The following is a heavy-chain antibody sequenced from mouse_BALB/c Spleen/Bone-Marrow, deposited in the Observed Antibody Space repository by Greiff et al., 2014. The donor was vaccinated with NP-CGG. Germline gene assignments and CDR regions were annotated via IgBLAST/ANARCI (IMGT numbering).Heavy chain of an antibody. J-gene: IGHJ4*01. CDR3: ARGLRGYAMDY. CDR1: GFTFSSYP. Sequence: DVKLVESGGGLVQPGGSLKLSCAASGFTFSSYPMSWVRQTPANWLEWVAYISNGGGSTYYPDTVKGRFTISRDNAKNTLYLQMSSLKSEDTAMYYCARGLRGYAMDYWGQGTSVTVSS. D-gene: IGHD2-4*01. CDR2: ISNGGGST. V-gene: IGHV5-12-2*01.